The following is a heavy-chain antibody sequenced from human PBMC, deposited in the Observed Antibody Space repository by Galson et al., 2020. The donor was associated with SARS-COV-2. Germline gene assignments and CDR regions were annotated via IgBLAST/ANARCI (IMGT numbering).Heavy chain of an antibody. J-gene: IGHJ4*02. Sequence: TGGSLRLSCAASGFTFSSSDMTWVRQAPGRALEWVSTITRGKDTYYADSLKGRFTISRDNSKNTLYLQMNSLGAEDTAVYYCAKQRLPDYWGQGTQVTVSS. CDR3: AKQRLPDY. D-gene: IGHD5-12*01. CDR2: ITRGKDT. CDR1: GFTFSSSD. V-gene: IGHV3-23*01.